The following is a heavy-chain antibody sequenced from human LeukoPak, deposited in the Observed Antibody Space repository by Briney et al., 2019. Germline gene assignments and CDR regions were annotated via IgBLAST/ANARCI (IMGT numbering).Heavy chain of an antibody. J-gene: IGHJ6*03. V-gene: IGHV1-69*06. D-gene: IGHD1-1*01. CDR1: GGTFSSYT. CDR2: IIPIIGTT. Sequence: SVKVSCKASGGTFSSYTINWVRQAPGQGLEWMGGIIPIIGTTNYAQKFQGRVTITADKSTSTAYMEMSSLRSEDTAMYYCARDSEGQLAYYYMDVWGRGTTVTVSS. CDR3: ARDSEGQLAYYYMDV.